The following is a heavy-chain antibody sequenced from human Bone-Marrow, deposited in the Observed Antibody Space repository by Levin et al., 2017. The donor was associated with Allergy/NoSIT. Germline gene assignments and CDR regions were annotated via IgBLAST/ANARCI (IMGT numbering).Heavy chain of an antibody. V-gene: IGHV3-30*03. Sequence: PGGSLRLSCAASGLSFSNFAMYWVRQAPGKGLELVALIAYDGSNKYYGDSVRGRFTISRDNSKSTLSLQMNSLRADDSALYYCATATFAALDEWGQGTLVTVSS. D-gene: IGHD6-6*01. CDR2: IAYDGSNK. CDR3: ATATFAALDE. CDR1: GLSFSNFA. J-gene: IGHJ4*02.